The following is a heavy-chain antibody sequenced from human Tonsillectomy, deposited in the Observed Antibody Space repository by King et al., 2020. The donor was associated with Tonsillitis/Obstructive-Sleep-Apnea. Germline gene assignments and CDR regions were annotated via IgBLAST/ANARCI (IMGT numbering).Heavy chain of an antibody. V-gene: IGHV2-5*02. CDR2: IYWDDDK. CDR3: APEPAAGYFDY. D-gene: IGHD2-15*01. J-gene: IGHJ4*02. Sequence: TLKESGPTLVKPTQTLTLTCTFSGFSLSTSGVGVGWIRQPPGKPLEWLALIYWDDDKRYSPSLKSRVTITNDTSKNQVALTMTNMDPVETATYYWAPEPAAGYFDYWGQGTLVTVSS. CDR1: GFSLSTSGVG.